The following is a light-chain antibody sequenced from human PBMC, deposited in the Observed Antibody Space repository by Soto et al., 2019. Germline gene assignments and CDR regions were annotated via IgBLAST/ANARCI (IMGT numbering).Light chain of an antibody. CDR2: EVN. Sequence: QSVLTQPASVSGSPGQWITISCTGSSSDVGRYDRVSWYQQYTGKAPTLMIYEVNKRPSGISNRFSVSKSGTTISLTISCLKGEDEAQYYCSSSFGGPTLLFGGGIMLTVL. V-gene: IGLV2-23*02. J-gene: IGLJ3*02. CDR3: SSSFGGPTLL. CDR1: SSDVGRYDR.